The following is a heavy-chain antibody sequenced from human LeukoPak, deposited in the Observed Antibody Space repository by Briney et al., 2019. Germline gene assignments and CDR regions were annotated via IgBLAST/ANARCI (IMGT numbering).Heavy chain of an antibody. CDR1: GFRFSTYG. D-gene: IGHD7-27*01. V-gene: IGHV3-33*01. CDR3: ARDRSWGSQCYFDY. Sequence: GGSLRLSCAASGFRFSTYGMHWARQAPGKGLEWVGIVWYDGSNNIYAESVKGRFTISRDNSKNTLYLQMNSLRDEDTAVYYCARDRSWGSQCYFDYWGQGTLVTVSS. CDR2: VWYDGSNN. J-gene: IGHJ4*02.